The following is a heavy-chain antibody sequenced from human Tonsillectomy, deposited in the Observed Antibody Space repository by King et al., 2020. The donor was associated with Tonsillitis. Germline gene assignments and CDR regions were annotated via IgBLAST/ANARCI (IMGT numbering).Heavy chain of an antibody. CDR3: ARGPLGPYYYYGMDV. CDR1: GFTFSSYA. V-gene: IGHV3-30-3*01. CDR2: ISYDGSNK. J-gene: IGHJ6*02. D-gene: IGHD3-16*01. Sequence: VQLVESGGGVVQPGRSLRLSCAASGFTFSSYAMHWVRQAPGKGLEWVAVISYDGSNKYYADSVKGRFTISRDTSKNTLYLQMNSLRAEDTAVYYCARGPLGPYYYYGMDVWGQGTTVTVSS.